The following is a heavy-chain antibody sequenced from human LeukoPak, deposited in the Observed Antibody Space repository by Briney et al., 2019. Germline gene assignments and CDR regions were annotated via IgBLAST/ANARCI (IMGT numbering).Heavy chain of an antibody. J-gene: IGHJ4*02. CDR2: IYYSGST. V-gene: IGHV4-59*01. CDR1: GGSISSYH. Sequence: PSETLSLTCTVSGGSISSYHWSWIRQPPGKGLEWIGYIYYSGSTNYNPSLKSRVTISVDTSKNQFSLKLSSVTAADTAVYYCEAAADFGYFDYWGQGTLVTVSS. D-gene: IGHD6-13*01. CDR3: EAAADFGYFDY.